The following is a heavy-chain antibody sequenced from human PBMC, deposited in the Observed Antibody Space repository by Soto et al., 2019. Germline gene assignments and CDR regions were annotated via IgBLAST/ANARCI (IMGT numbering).Heavy chain of an antibody. CDR1: GGTFSSYA. CDR3: ARVHCSSTSCYIKRSSWSDH. V-gene: IGHV1-69*06. D-gene: IGHD2-2*02. Sequence: SVKVSCKASGGTFSSYAISWVRQAPGQGLEWMGGIIPIFGTANYAQKFQGRVTITADKSTSTAYMELSSLRSEDTAVYYCARVHCSSTSCYIKRSSWSDHWGQGTLVTVSS. J-gene: IGHJ5*02. CDR2: IIPIFGTA.